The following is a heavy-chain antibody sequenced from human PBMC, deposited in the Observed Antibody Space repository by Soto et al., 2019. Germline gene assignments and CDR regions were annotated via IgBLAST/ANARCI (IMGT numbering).Heavy chain of an antibody. Sequence: ASVKVSCKASGYTFTSYGISWVRQAPGQGLEWTGWISAYNGNTNYAQKLQGRVTMTTDTSTSTAYMELRSLRSDDTAVYYCARDLTTYYDFWSGPPDYGMDVWGQGTTVTVSS. CDR1: GYTFTSYG. D-gene: IGHD3-3*01. CDR3: ARDLTTYYDFWSGPPDYGMDV. V-gene: IGHV1-18*04. CDR2: ISAYNGNT. J-gene: IGHJ6*02.